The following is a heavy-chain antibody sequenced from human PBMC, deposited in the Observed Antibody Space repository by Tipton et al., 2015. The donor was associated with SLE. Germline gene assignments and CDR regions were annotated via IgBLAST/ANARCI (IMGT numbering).Heavy chain of an antibody. CDR3: ARAPGDGYNQDLDY. CDR2: ISSSSSYT. Sequence: SLRLSCASSFFTFSDYYMSWIRQAPGKGLEWVSYISSSSSYTNYADSVKGRFTISRDNAKNSLYLQMNSLRAEDTALYYCARAPGDGYNQDLDYWGQGTLVTVSS. D-gene: IGHD5-24*01. V-gene: IGHV3-11*05. CDR1: FFTFSDYY. J-gene: IGHJ4*02.